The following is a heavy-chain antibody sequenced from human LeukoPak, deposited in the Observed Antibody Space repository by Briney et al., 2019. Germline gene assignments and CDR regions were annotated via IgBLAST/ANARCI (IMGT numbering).Heavy chain of an antibody. CDR2: MYYSGGT. Sequence: SETLSLTCRVSGASISGYYWSWIRQPPGKGLEWIGHMYYSGGTTYNPSLKSRVSISLDTSKKHFSLKLSSVTAADTAVYYCARIYSSGWYYPFDYWGQGTLVTVSS. CDR1: GASISGYY. V-gene: IGHV4-59*01. J-gene: IGHJ4*02. D-gene: IGHD6-19*01. CDR3: ARIYSSGWYYPFDY.